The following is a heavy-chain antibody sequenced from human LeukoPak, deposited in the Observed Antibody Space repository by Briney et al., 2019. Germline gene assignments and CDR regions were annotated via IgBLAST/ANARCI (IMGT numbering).Heavy chain of an antibody. Sequence: GGSLILSCAASGFTVSRNYMSWVRQAPGKGLEWVAIISSDGSHKFYADSVKGRFTISRDNSKNTLYLQMDSLRAEDTAVYYCAKEMGPMVHGDYWGQGTLVTASS. CDR1: GFTVSRNY. V-gene: IGHV3-30*18. D-gene: IGHD2-8*01. CDR2: ISSDGSHK. CDR3: AKEMGPMVHGDY. J-gene: IGHJ4*02.